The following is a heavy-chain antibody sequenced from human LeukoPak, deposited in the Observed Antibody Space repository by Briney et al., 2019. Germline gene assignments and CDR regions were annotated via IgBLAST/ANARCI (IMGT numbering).Heavy chain of an antibody. CDR3: AKDLRPQIPYGESPRGTAPMGH. J-gene: IGHJ4*02. CDR1: GFSFSSYG. D-gene: IGHD4-17*01. V-gene: IGHV3-30*18. CDR2: ISYDGSNK. Sequence: GGSLRLSCAISGFSFSSYGMHWDRQARGKGLEWVAVISYDGSNKFHADSVKGRFTISRDNSKSSLFLQMNSLRAEDTAVYYCAKDLRPQIPYGESPRGTAPMGHWGQGTLVTVSS.